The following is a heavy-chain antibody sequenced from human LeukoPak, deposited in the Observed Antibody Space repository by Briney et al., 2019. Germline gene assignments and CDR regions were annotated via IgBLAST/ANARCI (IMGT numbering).Heavy chain of an antibody. V-gene: IGHV3-48*01. Sequence: GGSLRLSCAASGFTFSTYRMNWLRQAPGKGLEWVSYISASSSTIYYADSMKGRFTISRDNAKNSLYLQMNSLRAEDTAVYYCARDLGGHYDYVWGSYRGGYFDYWGQGTLGTVSS. J-gene: IGHJ4*02. CDR3: ARDLGGHYDYVWGSYRGGYFDY. CDR2: ISASSSTI. D-gene: IGHD3-16*01. CDR1: GFTFSTYR.